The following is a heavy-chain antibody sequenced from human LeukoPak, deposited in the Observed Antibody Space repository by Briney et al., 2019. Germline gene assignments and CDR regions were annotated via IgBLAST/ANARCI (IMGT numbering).Heavy chain of an antibody. CDR2: IYYSGST. V-gene: IGHV4-39*01. CDR3: ARRAAAGGKVGY. J-gene: IGHJ4*02. Sequence: PSETLSLTCTVSGGSISSSSYYWGWIRQPPGKGLEWTVSIYYSGSTYYNPSLKSRVTISVDTSKNQFSLKLSSVTAADTAVYYCARRAAAGGKVGYWGQGTLVTVSS. CDR1: GGSISSSSYY. D-gene: IGHD6-13*01.